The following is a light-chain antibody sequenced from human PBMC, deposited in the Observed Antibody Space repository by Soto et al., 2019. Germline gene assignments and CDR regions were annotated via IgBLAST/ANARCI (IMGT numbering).Light chain of an antibody. V-gene: IGKV2-28*01. J-gene: IGKJ5*01. CDR3: MQALQSLN. CDR1: QSLLYNNTYNY. Sequence: EIVITQSPLTLPVTPGEPASISCRSSQSLLYNNTYNYLDWYVQKPGQSPQLLIYFGSNRAPGVPDRFSGSGSGTDFTLKINRVEAEDVGTYYCMQALQSLNFGQGTRLEIK. CDR2: FGS.